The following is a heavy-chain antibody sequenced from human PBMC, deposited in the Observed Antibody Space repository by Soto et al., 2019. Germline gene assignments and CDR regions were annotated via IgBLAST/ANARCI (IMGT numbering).Heavy chain of an antibody. Sequence: QVQLVESGGGVVQPGRSLRLSCAASGFTFSSYGMHWVRQAPGKGLEWVAVISYDGSNKYYADSVKGRFTISRDNSKNTLYLQMNSLRAEDTAVYYCAKAAPGYRTTMVRGVLDYWGQGTLVTVSS. V-gene: IGHV3-30*18. CDR3: AKAAPGYRTTMVRGVLDY. D-gene: IGHD3-10*01. J-gene: IGHJ4*02. CDR1: GFTFSSYG. CDR2: ISYDGSNK.